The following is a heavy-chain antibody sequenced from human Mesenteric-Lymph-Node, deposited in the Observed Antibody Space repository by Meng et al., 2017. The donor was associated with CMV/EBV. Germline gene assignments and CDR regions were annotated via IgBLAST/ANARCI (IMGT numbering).Heavy chain of an antibody. V-gene: IGHV4-34*01. Sequence: VELHQWGAGLVKPSETLSVTCAVYGGSCSVYYWNWIRQSPEKGLEWIGEINHSGSTTYNPSFTSRIIISVDTSTNQISLNMSSVTAADTAVYYCARGSSYDILTGYFDYWGQGALVTVSS. CDR1: GGSCSVYY. CDR3: ARGSSYDILTGYFDY. J-gene: IGHJ4*02. CDR2: INHSGST. D-gene: IGHD3-9*01.